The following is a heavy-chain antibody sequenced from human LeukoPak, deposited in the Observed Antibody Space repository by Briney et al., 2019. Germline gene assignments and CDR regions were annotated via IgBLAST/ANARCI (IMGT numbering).Heavy chain of an antibody. CDR1: DWAFVEQG. CDR2: INWSGGST. Sequence: GGSLNLSVTALDWAFVEQGLGGFGQVPGRGRDGSPGINWSGGSTGYADPLRGRFTISRDNAKNSLYLQMDSLRAEDTALYYCARAPITSPFYFDYWGQGTLVTVSS. D-gene: IGHD2-2*01. J-gene: IGHJ4*02. CDR3: ARAPITSPFYFDY. V-gene: IGHV3-20*03.